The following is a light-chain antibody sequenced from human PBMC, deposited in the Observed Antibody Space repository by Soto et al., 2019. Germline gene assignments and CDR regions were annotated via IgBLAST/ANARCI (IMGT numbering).Light chain of an antibody. CDR2: DAS. Sequence: IPMSQSPSALSASVGARVTSTCHASQDIFNYLEWLQQQPGTAPNLLIYDASQLATGPPSSFSRSGSGTHSTFTITLLQPEDVGTYYCQQYDKFLTFGQGTRLEIK. CDR1: QDIFNY. J-gene: IGKJ5*01. V-gene: IGKV1-33*01. CDR3: QQYDKFLT.